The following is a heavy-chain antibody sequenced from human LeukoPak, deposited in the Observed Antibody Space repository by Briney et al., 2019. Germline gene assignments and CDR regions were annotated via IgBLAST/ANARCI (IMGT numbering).Heavy chain of an antibody. D-gene: IGHD4-17*01. CDR2: VTGNGRSI. J-gene: IGHJ4*02. CDR1: GFSFSSYA. V-gene: IGHV3-21*06. Sequence: PGGSLRLSCVTSGFSFSSYAINRVRQAPGKGLEWVSAVTGNGRSIYYADSVKGRFTISRDNAKNSLFLQMNSLRAEDTAVYYCARRTGLGKATVPFGGHFDSWGQGTLVVVSS. CDR3: ARRTGLGKATVPFGGHFDS.